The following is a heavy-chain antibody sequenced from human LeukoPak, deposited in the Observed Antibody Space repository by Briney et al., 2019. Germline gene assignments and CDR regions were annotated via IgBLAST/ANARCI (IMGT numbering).Heavy chain of an antibody. D-gene: IGHD6-19*01. J-gene: IGHJ6*03. CDR1: GGSFSGYY. Sequence: SETLSLTCAVYGGSFSGYYWSWIRQPPGKGLEWIGEINHSGSTNYNPSLKSRVTISVDTSKNQFSLNLSSVTAADTAVYYCARAETYTSDWQSNHYYYYMDVWGKGTTVTVSS. V-gene: IGHV4-34*01. CDR2: INHSGST. CDR3: ARAETYTSDWQSNHYYYYMDV.